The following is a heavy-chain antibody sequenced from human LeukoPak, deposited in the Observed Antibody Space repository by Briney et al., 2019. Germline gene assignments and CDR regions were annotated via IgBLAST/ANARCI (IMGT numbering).Heavy chain of an antibody. CDR1: GYTFTGYY. CDR3: AREAGLERRPHGDAFDI. D-gene: IGHD1-1*01. CDR2: INPNSGGT. V-gene: IGHV1-2*02. Sequence: GASVKVSCKASGYTFTGYYMHWVRQAPEQGLEWMGWINPNSGGTNYAQKFQGRVTMTRDTSISTAYMELSRLRSDDTAVYYCAREAGLERRPHGDAFDIWGQGTMVTVSS. J-gene: IGHJ3*02.